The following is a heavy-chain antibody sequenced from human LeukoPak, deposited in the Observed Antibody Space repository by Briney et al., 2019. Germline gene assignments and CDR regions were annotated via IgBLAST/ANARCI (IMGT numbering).Heavy chain of an antibody. CDR1: GFTFSSYA. CDR3: AKDLRGDYYFDY. J-gene: IGHJ4*02. CDR2: ITGSGDNT. V-gene: IGHV3-23*01. Sequence: GGSLRLSCAASGFTFSSYAMTWVRQAPGKGLQWVSTITGSGDNTYYADSVKGRFTISRDNSKNTLYLQMSSLRAEDTAVYYCAKDLRGDYYFDYWGQGTLVTVSS. D-gene: IGHD3-16*01.